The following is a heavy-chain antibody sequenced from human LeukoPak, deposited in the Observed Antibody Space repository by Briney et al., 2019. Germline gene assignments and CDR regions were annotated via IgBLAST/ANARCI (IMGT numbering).Heavy chain of an antibody. Sequence: GGSLRLSCAASGFPFSTYAMIWIRQAPGKGLEWVSVISGSGDITNDADSVTGRFTISRDNSKNTLYLHMNSLSAEDTAIYYCAKLTRQHCGKDCPYPFDYCGQGTLVTVSS. D-gene: IGHD2-21*01. J-gene: IGHJ4*02. CDR3: AKLTRQHCGKDCPYPFDY. CDR2: ISGSGDIT. CDR1: GFPFSTYA. V-gene: IGHV3-23*01.